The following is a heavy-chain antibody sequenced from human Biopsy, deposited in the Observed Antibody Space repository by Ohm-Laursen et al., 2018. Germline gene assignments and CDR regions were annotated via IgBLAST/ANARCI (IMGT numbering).Heavy chain of an antibody. CDR3: AKDQGYYYDRSVYYYFDY. CDR2: ITSSGDTT. Sequence: GSLRLSCAASGFTFSSYAMSWVRQAPGKGLEWVSAITSSGDTTYYSDPVKGRFTISRDSSKNTLHLQMNSLRAEDTAVYYCAKDQGYYYDRSVYYYFDYWGQGTLVTVSS. D-gene: IGHD3-22*01. CDR1: GFTFSSYA. J-gene: IGHJ4*02. V-gene: IGHV3-23*01.